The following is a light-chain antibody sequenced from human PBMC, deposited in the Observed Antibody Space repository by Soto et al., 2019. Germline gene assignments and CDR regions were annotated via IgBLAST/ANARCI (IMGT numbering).Light chain of an antibody. V-gene: IGKV3-20*01. Sequence: EIGLTQSPGTLSLSPGERATLSCRASRSVSSSYLAWYQQKPGQAPRLLIYGASSRATGIPDRFSGSGSGTDFTLTISRLEPEDFAVYYCQQYGSTFGQGTKLEIK. CDR1: RSVSSSY. CDR2: GAS. J-gene: IGKJ2*01. CDR3: QQYGST.